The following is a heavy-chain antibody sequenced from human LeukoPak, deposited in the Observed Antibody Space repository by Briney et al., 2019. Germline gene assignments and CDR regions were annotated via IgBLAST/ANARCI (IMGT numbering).Heavy chain of an antibody. CDR2: ISAYKGNT. Sequence: ASVKVSCKASGYTFNSYGFSWVRQAPGQGLEWLGWISAYKGNTNYAQNLQGRVTMTTDTSTSTAYMELRSLRSDDTAVYYCARKDNYYGSGSYSSGWFDPWGQGTLVTVSS. CDR3: ARKDNYYGSGSYSSGWFDP. V-gene: IGHV1-18*01. J-gene: IGHJ5*02. D-gene: IGHD3-10*01. CDR1: GYTFNSYG.